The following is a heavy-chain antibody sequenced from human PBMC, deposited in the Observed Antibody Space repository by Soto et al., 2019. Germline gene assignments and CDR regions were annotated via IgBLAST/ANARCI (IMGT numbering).Heavy chain of an antibody. J-gene: IGHJ6*02. CDR3: AKDMWRQLYYYYGMDV. CDR2: ISWNSGSI. CDR1: GFTFDDYA. Sequence: EVQLVESGGGLVQPGRSLRLSCAASGFTFDDYAMHWVRQAPGKGLEWVSGISWNSGSIGYADSVKGRFTISRDNAKNSLYLQMNSLRAEDTALYYCAKDMWRQLYYYYGMDVWGQGTTVTVSS. D-gene: IGHD2-2*01. V-gene: IGHV3-9*01.